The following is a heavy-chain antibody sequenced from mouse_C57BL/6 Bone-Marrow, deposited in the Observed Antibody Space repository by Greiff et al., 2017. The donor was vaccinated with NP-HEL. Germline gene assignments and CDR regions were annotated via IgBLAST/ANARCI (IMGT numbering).Heavy chain of an antibody. J-gene: IGHJ3*01. CDR2: IDPSDSYT. V-gene: IGHV1-69*01. CDR3: ARALRSTWFAY. CDR1: GYTFTSYW. Sequence: QVQLQQPGAELLMPGASVKLSCKASGYTFTSYWMHWVKQRPGQGLEWIGEIDPSDSYTNYNQKFKGKSTLTVDKSSSTAYMQLSSLTSEDSAVYYCARALRSTWFAYWGQGTLVTVSA. D-gene: IGHD1-1*01.